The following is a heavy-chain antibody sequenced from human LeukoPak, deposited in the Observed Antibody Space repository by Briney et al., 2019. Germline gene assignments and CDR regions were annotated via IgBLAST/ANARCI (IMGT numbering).Heavy chain of an antibody. J-gene: IGHJ4*02. CDR1: GFTFSSYS. CDR2: ISSSSSYI. V-gene: IGHV3-21*01. CDR3: AREQRPGIAAAGTD. D-gene: IGHD6-13*01. Sequence: GGSLRLSCAASGFTFSSYSMNWVRQAPGKGLEWVSSISSSSSYIYYADSVKGRFTISRDNAKNSLYLQMNSLRAEDTAVYYCAREQRPGIAAAGTDWGQGTLVTVFS.